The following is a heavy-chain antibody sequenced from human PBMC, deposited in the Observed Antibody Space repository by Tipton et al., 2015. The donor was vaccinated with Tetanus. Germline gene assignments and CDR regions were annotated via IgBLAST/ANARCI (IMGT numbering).Heavy chain of an antibody. V-gene: IGHV4-39*01. CDR2: IYFEGST. CDR3: ARHLYGYWFDP. D-gene: IGHD3-10*01. CDR1: GGSISDKKYY. Sequence: TLSLTCTVSGGSISDKKYYWGWIRQPPGKGLEWIASIYFEGSTYYSPSLKSRVIIAVDTAQNLFSLRLPSVTAADTAIYYCARHLYGYWFDPWGQGALVTVSS. J-gene: IGHJ5*02.